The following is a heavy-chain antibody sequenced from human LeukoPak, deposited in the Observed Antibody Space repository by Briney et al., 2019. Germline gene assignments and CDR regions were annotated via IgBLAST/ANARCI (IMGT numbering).Heavy chain of an antibody. Sequence: GRSLRLSCAASGFTFSSYGMHWVRQAPGKGLEWVSGITGSGGSTHYADSVKGRFTISRDNSKNTLYLQMNSLRAEDTAVYYCASFVVVTAIRWGQGTLVTVSS. CDR3: ASFVVVTAIR. J-gene: IGHJ4*02. CDR1: GFTFSSYG. CDR2: ITGSGGST. D-gene: IGHD2-21*02. V-gene: IGHV3-23*01.